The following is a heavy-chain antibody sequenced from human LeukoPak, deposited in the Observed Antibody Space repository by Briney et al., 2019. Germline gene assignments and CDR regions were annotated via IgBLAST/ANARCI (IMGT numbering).Heavy chain of an antibody. V-gene: IGHV3-30*03. J-gene: IGHJ4*02. CDR2: ISYDGSNK. Sequence: GGSLRLSCAASGSTFSSYGMHWVRQAPGKGLEWVAVISYDGSNKYYADSVKGRFTISRDNSKNTLYLQMNSLRAEDTAVYYCAISNYYDSSGPDYWGQGTLVTVSS. CDR3: AISNYYDSSGPDY. CDR1: GSTFSSYG. D-gene: IGHD3-22*01.